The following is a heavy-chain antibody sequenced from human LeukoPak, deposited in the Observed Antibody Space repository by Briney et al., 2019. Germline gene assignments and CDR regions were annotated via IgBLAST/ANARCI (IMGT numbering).Heavy chain of an antibody. CDR1: GFTFSSYW. V-gene: IGHV3-7*01. CDR2: IQQDGSEK. CDR3: AYRATSFYNYYMDV. D-gene: IGHD1-26*01. Sequence: GGSLRLSCAASGFTFSSYWMSWVRQAPGKGLEWVANIQQDGSEKYYVDSVKGRFTISRDNAKNSLYLQMNSLRAEDTAVYYCAYRATSFYNYYMDVWGKGTTVTVSS. J-gene: IGHJ6*03.